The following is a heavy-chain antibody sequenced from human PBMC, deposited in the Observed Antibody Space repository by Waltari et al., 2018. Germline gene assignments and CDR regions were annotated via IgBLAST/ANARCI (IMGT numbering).Heavy chain of an antibody. J-gene: IGHJ6*02. Sequence: QVQLPESGPRLGQPSATLSVTCAVPCYSISRCYSRGWIRQSPGKGLEWIGTIFHIGDTYYNPSLKSRVTISVDTSKNLFSLKLSSVTAADTAVYYCARDGVIVRGNFYYGIDVWGQGTTVTVSS. V-gene: IGHV4-38-2*02. CDR2: IFHIGDT. D-gene: IGHD3-10*01. CDR3: ARDGVIVRGNFYYGIDV. CDR1: CYSISRCYS.